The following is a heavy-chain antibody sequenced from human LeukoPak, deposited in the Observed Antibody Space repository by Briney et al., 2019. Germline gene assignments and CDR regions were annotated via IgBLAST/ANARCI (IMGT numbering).Heavy chain of an antibody. V-gene: IGHV4-59*06. CDR3: ARDSGISGRTDY. CDR2: IYYSGTT. Sequence: PSETLSLTCTVSGGSISSYYWDWIRQHPGKGLEWIGYIYYSGTTYFNPSLKGRVTMSVDTSKNQFSLKLSSVTAADTAVYYCARDSGISGRTDYWGQGTLVTVSS. CDR1: GGSISSYY. D-gene: IGHD3-10*01. J-gene: IGHJ4*02.